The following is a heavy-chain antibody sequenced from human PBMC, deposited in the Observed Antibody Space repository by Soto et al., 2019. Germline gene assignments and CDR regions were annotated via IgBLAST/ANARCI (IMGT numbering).Heavy chain of an antibody. V-gene: IGHV4-59*01. J-gene: IGHJ5*02. CDR1: GGSISSYY. D-gene: IGHD6-13*01. Sequence: SETLSLTCPVSGGSISSYYWSWIRQPPGKGLEWIGYIYYSGSTNYNPSLKSRVTISVDTSKNQFSLKLSSVTAADTAVYYCARVPSSSWGHNWFDPWGQGTLVTVSS. CDR3: ARVPSSSWGHNWFDP. CDR2: IYYSGST.